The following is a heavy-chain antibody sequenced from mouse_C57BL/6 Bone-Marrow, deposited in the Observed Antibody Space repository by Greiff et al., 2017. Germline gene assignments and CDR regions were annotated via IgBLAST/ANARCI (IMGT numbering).Heavy chain of an antibody. J-gene: IGHJ4*01. CDR3: ARCVGPYAKDY. CDR2: ISGGGGNT. CDR1: GFTFSSYT. V-gene: IGHV5-9*01. Sequence: EVQRLESGAGLVKPGGSLKLSCAASGFTFSSYTMSWVRQTPEQRLEWVATISGGGGNTYYPDSVKGRFTISRDNAKNTLYLQLRSLRCEDTAFYDCARCVGPYAKDYWGQGTSVTVSS.